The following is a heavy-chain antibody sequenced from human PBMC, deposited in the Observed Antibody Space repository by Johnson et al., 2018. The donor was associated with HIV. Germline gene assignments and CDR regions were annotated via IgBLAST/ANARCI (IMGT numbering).Heavy chain of an antibody. J-gene: IGHJ3*02. CDR3: AKGQLRGEGAFDI. CDR1: GFTFSNYA. V-gene: IGHV3-30-3*01. D-gene: IGHD3-10*01. Sequence: QVQLVESGGGVVQPRRSLRLSCAASGFTFSNYAMNWVRQAPGKGLEWVAVISYDGSNKHFAESVQGRFTVSRDNSKNILYLEMNSLRPEDTAVYYCAKGQLRGEGAFDIWGQGTMVTVSS. CDR2: ISYDGSNK.